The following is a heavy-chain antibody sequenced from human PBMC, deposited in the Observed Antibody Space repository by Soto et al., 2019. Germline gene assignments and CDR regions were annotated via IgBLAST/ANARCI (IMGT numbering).Heavy chain of an antibody. CDR2: ISGSGSST. Sequence: PGGSLRLSCAASGFTFSSYAMSWVRQAPGKGPEWVSAISGSGSSTYYADSVKGRFTISRDNAKNTLYLQMDSLRVEDTAVYYCVRWPRTFGEYGFDVCGRGTMVTVSS. J-gene: IGHJ3*01. V-gene: IGHV3-23*01. D-gene: IGHD4-17*01. CDR1: GFTFSSYA. CDR3: VRWPRTFGEYGFDV.